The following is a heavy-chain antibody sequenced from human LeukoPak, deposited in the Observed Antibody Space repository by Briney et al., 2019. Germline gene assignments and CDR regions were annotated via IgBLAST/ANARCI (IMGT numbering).Heavy chain of an antibody. CDR2: IYYSGST. D-gene: IGHD5-18*01. V-gene: IGHV4-31*03. J-gene: IGHJ4*02. Sequence: PSQTLSLTCTVSGGSISSGGYYWSWIRQHPGKGLEWIGYIYYSGSTYYNPSLKSRVTISVDTSKNQFSLKLSSVTAADTAVYYCARGGRVDTAMVTSMPFDYWGQGTLVTVSS. CDR3: ARGGRVDTAMVTSMPFDY. CDR1: GGSISSGGYY.